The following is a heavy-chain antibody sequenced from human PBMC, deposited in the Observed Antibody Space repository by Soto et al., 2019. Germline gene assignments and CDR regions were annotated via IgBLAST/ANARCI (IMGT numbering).Heavy chain of an antibody. CDR2: VSADGGST. J-gene: IGHJ4*02. CDR1: GFTFSSYA. V-gene: IGHV3-23*01. D-gene: IGHD1-7*01. CDR3: AKVAETTRTHEDY. Sequence: EVQLLESGGGLVQPGGSRRLSCVDSGFTFSSYAMTWVRQAPGKGLEWVSGVSADGGSTYYADSVKGRFTISRDNSKNTLYLQVNSPRAEDTAVYYCAKVAETTRTHEDYWGQGTLVTVSS.